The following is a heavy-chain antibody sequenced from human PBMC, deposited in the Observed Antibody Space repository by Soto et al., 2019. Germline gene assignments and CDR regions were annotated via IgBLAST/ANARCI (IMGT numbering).Heavy chain of an antibody. J-gene: IGHJ6*02. V-gene: IGHV3-73*01. CDR1: GFTFSGSA. Sequence: EVQLVESGGGLVQPGGSLKLSCAASGFTFSGSAMHWVRQASGKGLEWVGRIRSKANSYATAYAASVKGRFTISRDDSKNTAYLQMNSMKTEDTAVYYCWCSSVETGYSGMDVWGQGTTVTVSS. D-gene: IGHD6-6*01. CDR2: IRSKANSYAT. CDR3: WCSSVETGYSGMDV.